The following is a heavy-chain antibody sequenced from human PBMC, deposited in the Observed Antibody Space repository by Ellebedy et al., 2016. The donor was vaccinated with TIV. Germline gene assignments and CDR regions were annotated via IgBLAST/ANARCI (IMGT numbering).Heavy chain of an antibody. CDR3: ARPTTVVTYWYFDL. Sequence: GESLKISCAASGFILDNYEINWVRQAPGKGLEWVAVIWQDGSEEYYADSVKGRFTISRDDSKSTLYLQMNSLRAEDTAVYYCARPTTVVTYWYFDLWGRGTLVTVSS. CDR1: GFILDNYE. CDR2: IWQDGSEE. V-gene: IGHV3-33*08. D-gene: IGHD4-23*01. J-gene: IGHJ2*01.